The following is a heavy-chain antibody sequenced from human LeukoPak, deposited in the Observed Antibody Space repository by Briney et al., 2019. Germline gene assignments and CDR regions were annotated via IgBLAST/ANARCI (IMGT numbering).Heavy chain of an antibody. CDR2: ISGSGGST. D-gene: IGHD3-10*01. CDR1: GFPFSSYA. Sequence: GGSLRLSCAASGFPFSSYAMNWVRQAPGKGLEWVSAISGSGGSTYYADSVKGRFTISRDNSKNILYLQMNSLRAEDTAVYYCARSQDGSGSYFYYFYIDVWGKGTTV. J-gene: IGHJ6*03. V-gene: IGHV3-23*01. CDR3: ARSQDGSGSYFYYFYIDV.